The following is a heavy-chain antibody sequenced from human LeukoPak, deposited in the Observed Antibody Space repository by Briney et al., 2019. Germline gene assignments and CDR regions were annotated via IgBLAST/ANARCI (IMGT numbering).Heavy chain of an antibody. J-gene: IGHJ4*02. CDR3: AKHQVGYCSGGVCYIDH. CDR2: ISYDGSNK. V-gene: IGHV3-30-3*02. Sequence: GGSLRLSCAASGFTFSSYAMHWVRQAPGKGLEWVAVISYDGSNKYYADSVKGRFTISRDNSKNTLYLQMNSLRAEDTAEYFCAKHQVGYCSGGVCYIDHWGQGTLVTVSS. D-gene: IGHD2-15*01. CDR1: GFTFSSYA.